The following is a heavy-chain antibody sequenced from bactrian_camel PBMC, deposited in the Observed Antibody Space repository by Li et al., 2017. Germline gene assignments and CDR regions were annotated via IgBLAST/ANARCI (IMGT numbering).Heavy chain of an antibody. CDR1: GLGFRRCT. V-gene: IGHV3S40*01. CDR3: AARGPYCYTKLSVRDFTY. D-gene: IGHD2*01. J-gene: IGHJ6*01. CDR2: IATGSGNT. Sequence: VLLVESGGGSVQAGGSLKLTCVGPGLGFRRCTMAWFRQAPGKEREGVARIATGSGNTYYADSVKGRFTISQDNAKNTVYLQMNSLKPEDTVMYYCAARGPYCYTKLSVRDFTYWGQGTQVTVS.